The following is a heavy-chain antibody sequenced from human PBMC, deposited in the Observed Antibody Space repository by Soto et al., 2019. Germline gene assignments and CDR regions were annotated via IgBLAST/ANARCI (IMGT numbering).Heavy chain of an antibody. D-gene: IGHD4-4*01. CDR2: VYYRGRS. CDR3: VSRRTTVITQAYFGY. V-gene: IGHV4-39*01. Sequence: SETLSLTCTVSGGSVTNSSYYWGWILQSPGKGLEWIGSVYYRGRSYSKSSVKSRVTISVDTSKNQFSLNLNSVTASDTAVYFCVSRRTTVITQAYFGYWGPGALVTV. CDR1: GGSVTNSSYY. J-gene: IGHJ4*02.